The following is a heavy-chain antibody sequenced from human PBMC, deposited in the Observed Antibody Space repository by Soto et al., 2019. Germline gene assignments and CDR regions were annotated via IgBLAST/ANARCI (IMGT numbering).Heavy chain of an antibody. CDR2: ISGSGGST. Sequence: PGGSLRLSCAASGFTFSSYAMSWVRQAPGKGLECISVISGSGGSTYYEESVKGRFTISRDNYKNTLYLQMNSLRAEDSATYYCAKDLVLYSSSSHQYFGYWGQGPLVNVSS. J-gene: IGHJ4*02. D-gene: IGHD6-6*01. V-gene: IGHV3-23*01. CDR3: AKDLVLYSSSSHQYFGY. CDR1: GFTFSSYA.